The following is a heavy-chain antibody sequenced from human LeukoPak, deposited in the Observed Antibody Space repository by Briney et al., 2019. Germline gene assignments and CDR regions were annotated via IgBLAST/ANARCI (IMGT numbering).Heavy chain of an antibody. V-gene: IGHV3-53*01. D-gene: IGHD3-22*01. CDR1: GFTVSSSY. CDR3: ARATYYYDTSGYYY. J-gene: IGHJ4*02. CDR2: IYSGGST. Sequence: PGESLGLSCAASGFTVSSSYMSWVRQAPGKGLEWVSVIYSGGSTYYADSVKGRFTISRDNSKNTLYLQMNSLRAEDTAVYYCARATYYYDTSGYYYWGQGTLVTVSS.